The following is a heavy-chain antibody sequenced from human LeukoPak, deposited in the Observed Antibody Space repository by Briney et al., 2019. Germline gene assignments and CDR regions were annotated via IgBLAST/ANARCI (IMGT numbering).Heavy chain of an antibody. Sequence: PGGSLRLSCAASGFTFSSYAMHWVRQAPGKGLEWVAVISYDGSNRYYADSVKGRFTISRDNSKNTLYPQMNSLRAEDTAVYYCASLAISNYYDSSGYLDYYYGMDVWGQGTTVTVSS. V-gene: IGHV3-30-3*01. CDR3: ASLAISNYYDSSGYLDYYYGMDV. CDR1: GFTFSSYA. D-gene: IGHD3-22*01. CDR2: ISYDGSNR. J-gene: IGHJ6*02.